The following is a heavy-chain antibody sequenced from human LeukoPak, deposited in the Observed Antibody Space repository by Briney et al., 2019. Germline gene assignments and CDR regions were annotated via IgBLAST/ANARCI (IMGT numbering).Heavy chain of an antibody. CDR2: IYYSGST. V-gene: IGHV4-38-2*02. CDR3: ARGTAYYYGSGRPNWFDP. CDR1: GYSISSGYY. Sequence: SETLSLTCTVSGYSISSGYYWGWIRQPPGKGLEWIGSIYYSGSTYYNPSLKSRVTISVDTSKNQFSLKLSSVTAADTAVYYCARGTAYYYGSGRPNWFDPWGQGTLVTVSS. D-gene: IGHD3-10*01. J-gene: IGHJ5*02.